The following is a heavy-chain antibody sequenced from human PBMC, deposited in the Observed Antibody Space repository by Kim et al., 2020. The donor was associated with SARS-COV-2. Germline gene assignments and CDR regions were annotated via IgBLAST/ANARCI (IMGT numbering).Heavy chain of an antibody. CDR1: GYTFSSYY. CDR3: ARDLYYDYVWGSYRWGLFDY. D-gene: IGHD3-16*02. V-gene: IGHV1-46*01. J-gene: IGHJ4*02. CDR2: INPSGGST. Sequence: ASVKVSCKASGYTFSSYYMHWVRQAPGQGLEWMGIINPSGGSTSYAQKFQGRVTMTRDTSTSTVYMELSSLRSEDTAVYYCARDLYYDYVWGSYRWGLFDYWGQGTLVTVSS.